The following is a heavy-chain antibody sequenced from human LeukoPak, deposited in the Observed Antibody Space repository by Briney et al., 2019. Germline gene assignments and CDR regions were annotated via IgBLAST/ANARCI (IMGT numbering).Heavy chain of an antibody. D-gene: IGHD7-27*01. CDR3: ARVPDTGVRYFDY. CDR2: IYYSGST. Sequence: PSETLSLTCTVFGGSISSYYWSWIRQPPGKGLEWIGYIYYSGSTNYNPSLKSRVTISVDTSKNQFSLKLSSVTAADTAVYYCARVPDTGVRYFDYWGQGTLVTVSS. J-gene: IGHJ4*02. CDR1: GGSISSYY. V-gene: IGHV4-59*01.